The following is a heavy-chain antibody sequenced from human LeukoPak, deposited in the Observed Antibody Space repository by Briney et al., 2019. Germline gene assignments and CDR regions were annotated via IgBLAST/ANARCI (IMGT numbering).Heavy chain of an antibody. J-gene: IGHJ3*02. CDR3: ARTLGWDDAFDI. V-gene: IGHV3-11*03. CDR1: GFTFSDYQ. D-gene: IGHD3-16*01. Sequence: PGGSLRLSCAASGFTFSDYQMNWVRQAPGKGLEWISYISSRSSYTNYADSVKGRFTVSRDNAGNSLYLQMNSPRAEDTAVYYCARTLGWDDAFDIWGQGTMVTVSS. CDR2: ISSRSSYT.